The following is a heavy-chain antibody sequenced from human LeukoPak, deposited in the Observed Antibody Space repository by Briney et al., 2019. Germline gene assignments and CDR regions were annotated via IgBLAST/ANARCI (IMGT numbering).Heavy chain of an antibody. Sequence: PGRSLRLSCTASGFSFGDYGMSWVRQAPGKGLEWIGFIRSKAYGGTSEYAASVKGRFTISRDDSKSIAYLQMNSLKSEDTAVYYCARADCSGGSCYNGMDVWGQGATVTVSS. V-gene: IGHV3-49*04. CDR2: IRSKAYGGTS. J-gene: IGHJ6*02. CDR3: ARADCSGGSCYNGMDV. CDR1: GFSFGDYG. D-gene: IGHD2-15*01.